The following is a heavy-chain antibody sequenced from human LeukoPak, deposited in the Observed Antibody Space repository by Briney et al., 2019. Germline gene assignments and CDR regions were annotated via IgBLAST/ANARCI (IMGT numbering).Heavy chain of an antibody. D-gene: IGHD3-3*01. V-gene: IGHV4-31*03. CDR2: IYYSGST. CDR1: GGSISSGGYY. J-gene: IGHJ5*02. Sequence: SETLSLTRTVSGGSISSGGYYWSWIRQHPGKGLEWIGYIYYSGSTYYNPSLKSRVTISVDTSKNQFSLKLSSVTAADTAVYYCARWDFWSGYRRGNWFDPWGQGTLVTVSS. CDR3: ARWDFWSGYRRGNWFDP.